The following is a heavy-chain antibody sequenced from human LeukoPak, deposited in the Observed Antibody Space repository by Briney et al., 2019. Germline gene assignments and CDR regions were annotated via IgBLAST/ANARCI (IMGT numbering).Heavy chain of an antibody. Sequence: GASVKVSCKASGYTFTGYYMHWVRQAPGQGLERMGWINPNSGGTNYAQKFQGRATMTRDTSISTAYMELSRLRSDDTAVYYCARDHYDSSGYYFDYWGQGTLVTVSS. J-gene: IGHJ4*02. CDR3: ARDHYDSSGYYFDY. CDR1: GYTFTGYY. D-gene: IGHD3-22*01. V-gene: IGHV1-2*02. CDR2: INPNSGGT.